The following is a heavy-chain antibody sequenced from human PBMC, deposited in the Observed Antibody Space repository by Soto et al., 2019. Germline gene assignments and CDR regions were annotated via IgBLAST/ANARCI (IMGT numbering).Heavy chain of an antibody. V-gene: IGHV3-48*03. CDR2: ISSSGSTI. D-gene: IGHD2-21*02. CDR1: GFTFSSYE. J-gene: IGHJ6*02. CDR3: ARVRIVVVTTYPGDYYGMDV. Sequence: PGGSLRLSCAASGFTFSSYEMNWVRQAPGKGLEWVSYISSSGSTIYYADSVKGRLTISRDNAKNSLYLQMNGLRAEDTAVYYCARVRIVVVTTYPGDYYGMDVWGQGTTVTVSS.